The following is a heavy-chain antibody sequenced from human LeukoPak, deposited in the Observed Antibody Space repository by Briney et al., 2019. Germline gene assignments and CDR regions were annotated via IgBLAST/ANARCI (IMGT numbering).Heavy chain of an antibody. CDR3: ARGPWDYGGSSYYYYYGMDV. Sequence: GGSLRLSCAASGFTFSSYSMNWVRQAPGKGLEWVSTISSSSSYIYYADSVKGRFTISRDNAKNSLYLQMNSLRAEDTAVYYCARGPWDYGGSSYYYYYGMDVWAKGPRSPSP. CDR2: ISSSSSYI. CDR1: GFTFSSYS. D-gene: IGHD4-23*01. J-gene: IGHJ6*02. V-gene: IGHV3-21*01.